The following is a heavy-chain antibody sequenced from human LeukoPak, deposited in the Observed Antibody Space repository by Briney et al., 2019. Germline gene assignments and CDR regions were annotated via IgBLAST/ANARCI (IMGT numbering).Heavy chain of an antibody. J-gene: IGHJ6*03. CDR3: ARGVHSSSWAYYYYYMDV. D-gene: IGHD6-13*01. V-gene: IGHV1-69*02. Sequence: SVKVSCKASGGTFSSYTISWVRQAPGQGLEWMGRIIPILGIANYAQKFQGRVTITADKSTSTAYMELSSLRSEDTAVYYCARGVHSSSWAYYYYYMDVWGKGTTVTVSS. CDR1: GGTFSSYT. CDR2: IIPILGIA.